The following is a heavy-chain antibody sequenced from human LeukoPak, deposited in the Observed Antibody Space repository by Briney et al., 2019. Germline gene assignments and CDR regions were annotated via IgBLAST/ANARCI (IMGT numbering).Heavy chain of an antibody. CDR3: ARDLSSSGYYYGMDV. CDR2: IIPIFGIA. Sequence: ASVKVSCKASGGTFSSYAISWVQQAPGQGLEWMGRIIPIFGIANYAQKFQGRVTITADKSTSIAYMELSSLRSEDTAVYYRARDLSSSGYYYGMDVWGQGTTVTVSS. CDR1: GGTFSSYA. D-gene: IGHD3-22*01. V-gene: IGHV1-69*04. J-gene: IGHJ6*02.